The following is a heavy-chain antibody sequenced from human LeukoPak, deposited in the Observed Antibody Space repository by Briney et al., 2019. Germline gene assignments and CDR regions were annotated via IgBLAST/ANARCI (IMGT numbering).Heavy chain of an antibody. Sequence: SETLSLTCTVSGGSISSSSYYWGWIRQPPGKGLEWIGSIYYSGSTYYNPSLKSRVTISGDTSKNQVTLKLSSMTAADTAVYYCARQGGSFDYWGQGTLVTVSS. CDR1: GGSISSSSYY. V-gene: IGHV4-39*01. CDR2: IYYSGST. D-gene: IGHD3-16*01. CDR3: ARQGGSFDY. J-gene: IGHJ4*02.